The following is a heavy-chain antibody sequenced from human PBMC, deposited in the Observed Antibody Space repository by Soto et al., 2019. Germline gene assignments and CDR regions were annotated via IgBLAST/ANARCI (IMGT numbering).Heavy chain of an antibody. CDR2: ISGSGGSA. CDR1: GFTFSSYA. CDR3: AKLTGWFGAFDI. V-gene: IGHV3-23*01. D-gene: IGHD3-10*01. Sequence: PGGSLRLSCAASGFTFSSYAMSWVRQAPGKGLEWVSAISGSGGSAYYADSVKGRFTISRDNSKNTLYLQMNSLRAEDTAVYYCAKLTGWFGAFDIWGQGTMVTVSS. J-gene: IGHJ3*02.